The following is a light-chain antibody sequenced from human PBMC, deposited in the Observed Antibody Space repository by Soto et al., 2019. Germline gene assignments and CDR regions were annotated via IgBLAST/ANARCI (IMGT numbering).Light chain of an antibody. CDR1: SSNIGSNT. CDR2: SNN. V-gene: IGLV1-44*01. Sequence: QSVLTQPPSTSGTSGQRVTISCSGTSSNIGSNTVNWYQPLPGTAPKLLIYSNNQRPSGVPDRFSGSKSGTSASLAISGLESGDEADYYCSAWDDSLNGWVFGGGTQLAVL. CDR3: SAWDDSLNGWV. J-gene: IGLJ3*02.